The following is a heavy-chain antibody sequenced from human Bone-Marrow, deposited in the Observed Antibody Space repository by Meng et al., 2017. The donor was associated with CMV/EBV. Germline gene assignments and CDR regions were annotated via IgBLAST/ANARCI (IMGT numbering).Heavy chain of an antibody. CDR2: IYSGGST. CDR1: GFTFSNYW. CDR3: ARGPLGYYYGMDV. V-gene: IGHV3-53*01. J-gene: IGHJ6*02. Sequence: GESLKISCAGSGFTFSNYWMSWVRQAPGKGLEWVSVIYSGGSTYYADSVKGRFTISRDNSKNTLYLQMNSLRAEDTAVYYCARGPLGYYYGMDVWGQGTTVTVSS.